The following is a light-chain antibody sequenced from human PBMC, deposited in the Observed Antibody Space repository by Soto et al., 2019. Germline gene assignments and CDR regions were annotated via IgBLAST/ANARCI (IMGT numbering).Light chain of an antibody. V-gene: IGLV2-14*01. CDR2: EVF. CDR3: SSYTSIDIVL. CDR1: SSDIGSYNY. Sequence: QSVLTQPASVSGSPGQSITISCSGTSSDIGSYNYVSWYQQHPGKAPKLIIYEVFDRPSGVSNRFSGSKSGNTASLTISGLQAEDDADYYCSSYTSIDIVLFGGGTKLTVL. J-gene: IGLJ2*01.